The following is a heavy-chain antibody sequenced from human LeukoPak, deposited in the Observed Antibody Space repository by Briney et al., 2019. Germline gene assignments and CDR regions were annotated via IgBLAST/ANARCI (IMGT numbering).Heavy chain of an antibody. D-gene: IGHD6-13*01. V-gene: IGHV3-7*03. CDR1: GFTFSSYW. J-gene: IGHJ4*02. CDR2: IRQDGDTK. CDR3: ARSLPYGTTWYGRSDF. Sequence: PGGSLRLSCAASGFTFSSYWMSWVRQAPGKGLEWVANIRQDGDTKYYVDSVKGRFTISRDNAMNSLYLQMNSLRAEDTATYYCARSLPYGTTWYGRSDFWGQGTLVTVSS.